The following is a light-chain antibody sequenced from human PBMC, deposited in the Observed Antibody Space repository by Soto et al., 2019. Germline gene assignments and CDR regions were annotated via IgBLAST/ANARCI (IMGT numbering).Light chain of an antibody. V-gene: IGKV3-15*01. CDR3: QQYHDWPPIT. J-gene: IGKJ3*01. CDR1: QSVSSD. Sequence: EIVMTQSPDTLSVSPGEGVTLSCGASQSVSSDLAWYQQKPGQSPRLLMYGASTRATDIPARFSGGGSGTEFTLTISSLQSEDVAIYYCQQYHDWPPITFGPGTKVEIK. CDR2: GAS.